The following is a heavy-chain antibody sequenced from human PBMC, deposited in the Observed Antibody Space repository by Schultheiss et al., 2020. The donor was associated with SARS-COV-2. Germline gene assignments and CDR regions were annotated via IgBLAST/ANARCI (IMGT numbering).Heavy chain of an antibody. Sequence: GESLKISCAASGFTFSSYAMSWVRQAPGKGLEWVSAISGSGGSTYYADSVKGRFTISRDNSKNTLYLQMNSLRAEDTAVYYCARFITYYDFWSDPSNYYYYYGMDVWGQGTTVTVSS. D-gene: IGHD3-3*01. CDR1: GFTFSSYA. V-gene: IGHV3-23*01. CDR3: ARFITYYDFWSDPSNYYYYYGMDV. CDR2: ISGSGGST. J-gene: IGHJ6*02.